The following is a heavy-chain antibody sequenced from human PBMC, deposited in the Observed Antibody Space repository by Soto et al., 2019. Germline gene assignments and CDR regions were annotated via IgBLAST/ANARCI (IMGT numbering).Heavy chain of an antibody. D-gene: IGHD6-19*01. Sequence: ASVKVSCKASGYTFTSYAMHWVRQAPGQRLEWMGWINAGNGNTKYSQKFQGRVTITRDTSASTAYMELSSLRSEDTAVYYCARDWLSGPYSSGWRLGDWGQGTLVTVSS. CDR1: GYTFTSYA. V-gene: IGHV1-3*01. CDR3: ARDWLSGPYSSGWRLGD. CDR2: INAGNGNT. J-gene: IGHJ4*02.